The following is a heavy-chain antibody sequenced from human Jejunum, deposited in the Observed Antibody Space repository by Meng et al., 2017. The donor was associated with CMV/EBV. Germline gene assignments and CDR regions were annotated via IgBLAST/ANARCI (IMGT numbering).Heavy chain of an antibody. Sequence: YMSWVRQAPGKGLEWVSILYFDGSSSYADSVKGRFTISRDNSKNTLYLQMNSLRPEDTAVYYCARDGINTISGLVIIPSDYHGMDVWGRGTTVTVSS. J-gene: IGHJ6*02. CDR3: ARDGINTISGLVIIPSDYHGMDV. D-gene: IGHD3/OR15-3a*01. CDR1: Y. V-gene: IGHV3-53*05. CDR2: LYFDGSS.